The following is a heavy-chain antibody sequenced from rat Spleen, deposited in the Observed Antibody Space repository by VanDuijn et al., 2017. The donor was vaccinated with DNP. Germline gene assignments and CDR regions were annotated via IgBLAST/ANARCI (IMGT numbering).Heavy chain of an antibody. CDR3: TSDSLNSSSFVY. Sequence: QVQLKESGPGLVQPSQTLSLTCTVSGFSLSSYHVHWIRQSPRKGLEWMGKMWYDGDTAYNSALKSRLSISRDTSKSQVFLKMNSLQTDDTGTYYCTSDSLNSSSFVYWGQGSLVTVSS. D-gene: IGHD1-2*01. CDR2: MWYDGDT. V-gene: IGHV2-32*01. J-gene: IGHJ3*01. CDR1: GFSLSSYH.